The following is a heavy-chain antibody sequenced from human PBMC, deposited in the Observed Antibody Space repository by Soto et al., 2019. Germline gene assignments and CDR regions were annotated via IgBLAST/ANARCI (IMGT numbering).Heavy chain of an antibody. CDR1: GFTFSSYA. Sequence: GGSLRLSCAVSGFTFSSYAMSWVRQAPGKGLEWVSVISDRGGATYYADSVKGRFTISRDNSKNTVYLHMNSLRAEDTAVYYCAKSVGGVYSCMDVWGQGTTVTVSS. CDR3: AKSVGGVYSCMDV. V-gene: IGHV3-23*01. D-gene: IGHD6-6*01. CDR2: ISDRGGAT. J-gene: IGHJ6*02.